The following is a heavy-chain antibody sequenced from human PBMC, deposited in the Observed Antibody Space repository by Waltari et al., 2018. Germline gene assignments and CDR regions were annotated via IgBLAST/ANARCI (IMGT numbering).Heavy chain of an antibody. CDR3: TTLDAPWGG. CDR1: GLTSTPAW. CDR2: IKSKSDGATT. J-gene: IGHJ4*01. Sequence: EVQMVESGGGSTKIGDSLSLSCGACGLTSTPAWLTWVRQAPGKGLEWVGRIKSKSDGATTDFAAPVKGRFSISREDSQNMVFLQMNSLRTEDTAVYYCTTLDAPWGGWGHGTLVTVS. V-gene: IGHV3-15*01. D-gene: IGHD7-27*01.